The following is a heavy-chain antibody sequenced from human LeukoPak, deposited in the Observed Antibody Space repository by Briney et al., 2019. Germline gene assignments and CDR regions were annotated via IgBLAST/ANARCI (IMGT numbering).Heavy chain of an antibody. V-gene: IGHV3-23*01. J-gene: IGHJ4*02. CDR3: AKTADTSGWLKIGY. D-gene: IGHD6-19*01. CDR2: ISGSSGTT. Sequence: GGSLRLSCAVSGLILRELWMRWVRRAPGKGLEWGYTISGSSGTTYYADSMGRRFTISGHNSEHTLHLQVNRLRAEDTAVYFCAKTADTSGWLKIGYWGQGTLVTVSS. CDR1: GLILRELW.